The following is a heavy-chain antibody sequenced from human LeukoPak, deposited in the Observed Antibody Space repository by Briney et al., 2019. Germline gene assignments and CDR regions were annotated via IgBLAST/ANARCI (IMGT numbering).Heavy chain of an antibody. J-gene: IGHJ4*02. Sequence: SETLSLTCAVSGGSISSGGYSWSWIRQPPGKGLEWIGYIYHSGSTYYNPSLKSRVTISVDRSKNQFSLKLSSVTAADTAVYYCAREGAYRRPIKPYSSRVGRDYWGQGTLVTVSS. CDR2: IYHSGST. V-gene: IGHV4-30-2*01. D-gene: IGHD6-13*01. CDR3: AREGAYRRPIKPYSSRVGRDY. CDR1: GGSISSGGYS.